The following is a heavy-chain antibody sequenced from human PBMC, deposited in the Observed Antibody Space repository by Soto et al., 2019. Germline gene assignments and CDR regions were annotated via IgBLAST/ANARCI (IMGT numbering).Heavy chain of an antibody. Sequence: EVQLVESGGGLVQRGGSLRLSCAVSGFTLSDHNMDWVRQAPGKGLEWVGRTRNKANSYTTEYAASVKGRFTISRDDSKNSLYLQMNSLKTDDTAVYYCTKDSNGALDYWGQGTLVIVSS. CDR1: GFTLSDHN. CDR2: TRNKANSYTT. V-gene: IGHV3-72*01. J-gene: IGHJ4*02. CDR3: TKDSNGALDY.